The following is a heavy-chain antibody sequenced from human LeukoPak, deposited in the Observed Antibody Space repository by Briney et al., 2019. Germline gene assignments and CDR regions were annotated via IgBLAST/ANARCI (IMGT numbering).Heavy chain of an antibody. CDR3: ARLALQHPTNNWFDP. D-gene: IGHD2-8*01. V-gene: IGHV4-61*01. CDR1: GGSISSGSYY. Sequence: PSETLSLTCTVSGGSISSGSYYWSWIRQSPGKGLEWVGYVYYSGSPNYNPSLKSRVTISVDTSKNQFSLKLSSVTAADTAVYYCARLALQHPTNNWFDPWGQGTLVTVSS. J-gene: IGHJ5*02. CDR2: VYYSGSP.